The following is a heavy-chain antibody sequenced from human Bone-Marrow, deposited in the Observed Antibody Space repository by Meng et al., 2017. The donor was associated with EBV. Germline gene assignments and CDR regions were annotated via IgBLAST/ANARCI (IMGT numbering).Heavy chain of an antibody. CDR2: IYHSGST. CDR1: GGSISSSNW. Sequence: QLQLQESGPGLVKPSGTLSLTCAVPGGSISSSNWWSWVRQPPGKGLEWIGEIYHSGSTNYNPSLKSRVTISVDKSKNQFSLKLSSVTAADTAVYYCARRSITMVRGVDDWFDPWGQGTMVTVSS. V-gene: IGHV4-4*02. D-gene: IGHD3-10*01. CDR3: ARRSITMVRGVDDWFDP. J-gene: IGHJ5*02.